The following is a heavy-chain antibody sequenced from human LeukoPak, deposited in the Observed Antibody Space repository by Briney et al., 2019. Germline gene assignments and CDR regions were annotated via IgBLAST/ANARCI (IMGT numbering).Heavy chain of an antibody. CDR2: IYHSGST. J-gene: IGHJ6*03. D-gene: IGHD5-18*01. CDR3: ARSRGYSYGFYYYYYHYMDV. CDR1: GYSISSGYY. V-gene: IGHV4-38-2*02. Sequence: PSETLSLTCTVSGYSISSGYYWGWIRQPPGKGLEWIGSIYHSGSTYYNPSLKSRVTISVDTSKNQFSLKLSSVTAADTAVYYCARSRGYSYGFYYYYYHYMDVWGKGTTVTVSS.